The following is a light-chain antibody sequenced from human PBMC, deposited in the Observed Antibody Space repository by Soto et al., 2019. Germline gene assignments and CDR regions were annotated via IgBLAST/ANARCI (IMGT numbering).Light chain of an antibody. CDR3: RLIAKRQNLA. Sequence: QSALTQPRSVSGSPGQSVTISCTGTTSDVGGYEYVSWYQQYPGKAPKLLIYHVVQRPSGVPDRFSGSKSGTTASLIISGLQGEDGADYFCRLIAKRQNLAFGRGTKLT. CDR1: TSDVGGYEY. CDR2: HVV. J-gene: IGLJ2*01. V-gene: IGLV2-11*01.